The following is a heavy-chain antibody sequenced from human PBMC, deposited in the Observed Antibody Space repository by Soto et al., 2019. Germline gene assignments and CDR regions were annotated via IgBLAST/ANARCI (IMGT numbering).Heavy chain of an antibody. CDR2: ISAYNGNT. CDR1: GYTFTSYG. CDR3: ARSPIAAAGSRYAFDI. Sequence: APVKVSCKASGYTFTSYGISWLRQAPGQGLEWMGWISAYNGNTNYAQKLQGRVTMTTDTSTSTAYMELRSLRSDDTAVYYCARSPIAAAGSRYAFDIWGQGTMVTVSS. J-gene: IGHJ3*02. D-gene: IGHD6-13*01. V-gene: IGHV1-18*01.